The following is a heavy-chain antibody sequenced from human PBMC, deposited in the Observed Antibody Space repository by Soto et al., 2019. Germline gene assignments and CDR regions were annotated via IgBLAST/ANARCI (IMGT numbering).Heavy chain of an antibody. Sequence: EVQLVESGGGLVQPGGSLRLSCAASGFTFSTYWMSWVRQAPGNGLAWVANIMQDGSEKYSVDSVKGRLTISRDNAKNSRYLEMNSLRAEDTAVYYCARAGRGCSRPGCAFDYWGQGTLVTVSS. CDR2: IMQDGSEK. V-gene: IGHV3-7*04. CDR1: GFTFSTYW. CDR3: ARAGRGCSRPGCAFDY. D-gene: IGHD2-2*01. J-gene: IGHJ4*02.